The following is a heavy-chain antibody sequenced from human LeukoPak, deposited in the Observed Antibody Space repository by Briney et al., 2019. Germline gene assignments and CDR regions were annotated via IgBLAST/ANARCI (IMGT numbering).Heavy chain of an antibody. V-gene: IGHV1-46*01. D-gene: IGHD1-7*01. CDR3: AYWNYVY. J-gene: IGHJ4*02. CDR2: INPSGGST. Sequence: ASVKVSCKASGYTLTSYYMHRVQQAPGQGLEWMGIINPSGGSTSYAQKFQGRVTMTRDMSTSTVYMELSSLRSEDTAVYYCAYWNYVYWGQGALVTVSS. CDR1: GYTLTSYY.